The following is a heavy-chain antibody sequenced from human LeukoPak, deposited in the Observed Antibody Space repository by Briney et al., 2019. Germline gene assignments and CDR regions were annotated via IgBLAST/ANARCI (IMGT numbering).Heavy chain of an antibody. CDR1: GFTFSSYE. CDR2: ISSSGSTI. V-gene: IGHV3-48*03. J-gene: IGHJ4*02. Sequence: PGGSLRLSCAASGFTFSSYEKNGLRRAPGKGLEWVSYISSSGSTIYYADSVKGRFTISRDNAKNSLYLQMNSLRAEDTAVYCCARRGSYNDYGAQGTLVTVSS. CDR3: ARRGSYNDY. D-gene: IGHD3-16*01.